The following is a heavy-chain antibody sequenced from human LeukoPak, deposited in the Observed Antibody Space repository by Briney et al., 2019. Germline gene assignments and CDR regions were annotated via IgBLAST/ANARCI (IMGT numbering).Heavy chain of an antibody. CDR3: ARRGESTNYGDYRFDS. CDR2: ISSTGGNT. CDR1: GFTFSSYA. V-gene: IGHV3-23*01. D-gene: IGHD4-17*01. Sequence: GGSLRLSCTVSGFTFSSYAMSWVRQAPGKGLEWVSAISSTGGNTHHADSVKGRFTISRDNSKNTLYLQMNSLRVEDTAVYYCARRGESTNYGDYRFDSWGQGTLVIVSS. J-gene: IGHJ4*02.